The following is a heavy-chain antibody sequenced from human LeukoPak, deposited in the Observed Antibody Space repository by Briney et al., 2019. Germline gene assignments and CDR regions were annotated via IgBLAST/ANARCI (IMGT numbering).Heavy chain of an antibody. Sequence: GGSLRLSCAASGFTFSSYGMHWVRQAPGKGLEWVAVISYDGSNKYYADSVKGRFTISRDNSKNTLYLQMNSLRAEDTAVYYCAKGYSGNFFDYWGQGALVTVSS. CDR1: GFTFSSYG. CDR3: AKGYSGNFFDY. V-gene: IGHV3-30*18. CDR2: ISYDGSNK. J-gene: IGHJ4*02. D-gene: IGHD4-4*01.